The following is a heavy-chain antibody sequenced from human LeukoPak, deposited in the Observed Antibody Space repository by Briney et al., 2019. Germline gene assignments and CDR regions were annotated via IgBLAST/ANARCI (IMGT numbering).Heavy chain of an antibody. V-gene: IGHV3-21*01. CDR3: ARDRDSSSWYDAFDI. Sequence: GGSLSLSCAASGFPFSSYSMNWVRQAPGKGLEWVSSITSSSTYIYYADSVRGRFTISRDNAKNSLYLQMNSLRAEDTAAYYCARDRDSSSWYDAFDIWGQGTMVTVSS. CDR2: ITSSSTYI. CDR1: GFPFSSYS. D-gene: IGHD6-13*01. J-gene: IGHJ3*02.